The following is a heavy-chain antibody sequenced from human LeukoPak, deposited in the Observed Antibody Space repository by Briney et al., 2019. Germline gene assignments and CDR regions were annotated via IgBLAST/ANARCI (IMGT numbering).Heavy chain of an antibody. CDR2: IYSSGST. Sequence: GGSLRLSCSVSGFSVRTNYMSWVRQAPGKGPEWVSLIYSSGSTYYTDSVKGRFTISRDNSQNTVYLHMNSLSAEDTAVYYCARDLRIAAAGIFDSWGQGTQVTVAS. D-gene: IGHD6-13*01. CDR1: GFSVRTNY. V-gene: IGHV3-53*01. J-gene: IGHJ4*02. CDR3: ARDLRIAAAGIFDS.